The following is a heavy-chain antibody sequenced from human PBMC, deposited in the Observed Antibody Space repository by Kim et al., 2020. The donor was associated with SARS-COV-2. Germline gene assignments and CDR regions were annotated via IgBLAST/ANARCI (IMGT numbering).Heavy chain of an antibody. V-gene: IGHV3-23*01. D-gene: IGHD3-10*02. J-gene: IGHJ4*02. Sequence: DASSVGGRFIISRDSSKNTLYLQMSSVTDEDTAVYYCARVFYVIDYWGQGTQVTVSS. CDR3: ARVFYVIDY.